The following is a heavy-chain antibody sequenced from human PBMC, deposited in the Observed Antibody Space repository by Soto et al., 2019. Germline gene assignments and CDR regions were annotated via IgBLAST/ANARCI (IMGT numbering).Heavy chain of an antibody. CDR3: AKDMEYYYGSGSNGMDV. CDR2: IWYDGSNK. CDR1: GFTFSNYG. J-gene: IGHJ6*02. V-gene: IGHV3-33*06. Sequence: GGSLRLSCAGSGFTFSNYGIHWVRQAPGKGLEWVAVIWYDGSNKYYVESVKGRFTISRDNAKNTLYLQMNSLRAEDTAVYYCAKDMEYYYGSGSNGMDVWGQGTTVTVSS. D-gene: IGHD3-10*01.